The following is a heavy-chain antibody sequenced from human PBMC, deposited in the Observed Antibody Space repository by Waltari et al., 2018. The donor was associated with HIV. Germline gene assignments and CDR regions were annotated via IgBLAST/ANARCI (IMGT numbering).Heavy chain of an antibody. CDR2: IKHSGST. D-gene: IGHD3-22*01. Sequence: QVQLQQWGAGLLKPSETLSLTCAVSGGSFSGYYWSWIRQPPGKGLEWIGEIKHSGSTNYNPPRKSRVTISVDTSKNRGALKLSSVTAADTAVYYCARGIRHYYDSSGYNWFDPWGQGTLVTVSS. J-gene: IGHJ5*02. V-gene: IGHV4-34*01. CDR3: ARGIRHYYDSSGYNWFDP. CDR1: GGSFSGYY.